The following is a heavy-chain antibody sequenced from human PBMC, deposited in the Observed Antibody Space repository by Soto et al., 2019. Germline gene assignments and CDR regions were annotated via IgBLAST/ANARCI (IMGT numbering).Heavy chain of an antibody. CDR1: GYTFTSYS. CDR2: INAGNGNT. Sequence: GASVKVSCKASGYTFTSYSMHWVRQAPGQRLEWMGWINAGNGNTKYSQKFQGRVTITRDTSASTAYMELSSLRSEDTAVYYCARSWAYSRNNWFDPWGQGTLVTVSS. V-gene: IGHV1-3*01. CDR3: ARSWAYSRNNWFDP. J-gene: IGHJ5*02. D-gene: IGHD6-13*01.